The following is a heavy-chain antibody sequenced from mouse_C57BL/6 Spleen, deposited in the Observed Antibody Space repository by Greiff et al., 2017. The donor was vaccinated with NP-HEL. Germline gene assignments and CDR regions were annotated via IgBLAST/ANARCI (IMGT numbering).Heavy chain of an antibody. CDR3: ARGGYGNYWYFDV. CDR2: IHPNSGST. V-gene: IGHV1-64*01. Sequence: VQLQQSGAELVKPGASVKLSCKASGYTFTSYWMHWVKQRPGQGLEWIVMIHPNSGSTNYNEKFKSKATLTVDKSSSTAYMQLSSLTSEDSAVYYCARGGYGNYWYFDVWGTGTTVTVSS. J-gene: IGHJ1*03. D-gene: IGHD2-10*02. CDR1: GYTFTSYW.